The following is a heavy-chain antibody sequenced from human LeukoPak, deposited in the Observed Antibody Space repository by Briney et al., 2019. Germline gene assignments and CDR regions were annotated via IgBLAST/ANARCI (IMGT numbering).Heavy chain of an antibody. CDR1: GGSIGNYY. Sequence: PSETLSLTCTVSGGSIGNYYWNWIRQPAGKGLEWIGRIYTSGTTNYNPSLKSRVTISVDKSKNEFSLKLSSVTAADTAVYYCAREQSAFLSDGDHPYYFDYWGQGTLVTVSS. CDR3: AREQSAFLSDGDHPYYFDY. D-gene: IGHD4-17*01. J-gene: IGHJ4*02. CDR2: IYTSGTT. V-gene: IGHV4-4*07.